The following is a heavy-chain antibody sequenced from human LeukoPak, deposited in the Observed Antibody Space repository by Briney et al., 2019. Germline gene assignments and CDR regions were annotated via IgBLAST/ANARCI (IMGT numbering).Heavy chain of an antibody. V-gene: IGHV3-30-3*01. J-gene: IGHJ4*02. CDR2: ISYDGSNK. CDR1: GFTFSSYA. CDR3: ARAVIRLITMVRGVSNYFDY. D-gene: IGHD3-10*01. Sequence: PGGSLRLSCAASGFTFSSYAMHWVRQAPGKGLEWVAVISYDGSNKYYADSVKGRFTISRDNSKNTLYLQMNSLRAEDTAVYYCARAVIRLITMVRGVSNYFDYWGQGTLATVSS.